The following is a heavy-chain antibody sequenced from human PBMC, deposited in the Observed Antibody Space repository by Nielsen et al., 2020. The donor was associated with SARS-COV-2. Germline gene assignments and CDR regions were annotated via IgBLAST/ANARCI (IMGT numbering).Heavy chain of an antibody. D-gene: IGHD3-22*01. J-gene: IGHJ4*02. CDR2: IYYSGST. Sequence: SETLSLTCTVSGGSISSSSYYWGWIRQPPGKGLEWIGSIYYSGSTYYNPSLKSRVTISVDTSKNQFSLKLSSVTAADTAVYYCARAPITMIVVVTAFDYWGQGTLVTVSS. CDR1: GGSISSSSYY. V-gene: IGHV4-39*07. CDR3: ARAPITMIVVVTAFDY.